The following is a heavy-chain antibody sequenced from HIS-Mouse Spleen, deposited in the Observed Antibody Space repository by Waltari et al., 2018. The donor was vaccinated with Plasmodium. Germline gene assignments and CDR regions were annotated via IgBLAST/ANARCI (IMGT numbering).Heavy chain of an antibody. CDR2: IYYGGST. CDR3: ARECLNYDILTGYEYYFDY. D-gene: IGHD3-9*01. V-gene: IGHV4-39*02. J-gene: IGHJ4*02. CDR1: GGSISSSSYY. Sequence: QLQLQESGPGLVKPSETLSLTCTVSGGSISSSSYYWGWIRQPPGKGLEWIGSIYYGGSTYNNPSLKSGVTISVDTSKNHVSLKLSSVTAADTAVYYCARECLNYDILTGYEYYFDYWGQGTLVTVSS.